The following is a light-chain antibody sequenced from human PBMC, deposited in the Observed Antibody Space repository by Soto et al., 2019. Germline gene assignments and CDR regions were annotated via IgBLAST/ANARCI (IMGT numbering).Light chain of an antibody. Sequence: QSVLTQPLSASASPGQRVTISCSGGSSNIGSNTVAWYQHLPGTAPPRLIFTAGQRPSGVPGRFSGSKSGTAASLAISGLQSEDASDYYCSAWDNILNGDVFGPGTKLTVL. CDR2: TAG. CDR3: SAWDNILNGDV. CDR1: SSNIGSNT. V-gene: IGLV1-44*01. J-gene: IGLJ1*01.